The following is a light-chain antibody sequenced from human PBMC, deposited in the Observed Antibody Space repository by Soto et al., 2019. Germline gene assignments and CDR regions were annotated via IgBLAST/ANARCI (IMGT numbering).Light chain of an antibody. J-gene: IGLJ1*01. Sequence: QSVLTQPASVSGSPGQSITISCTGTSSDVGGYDYVSWYQLHPGKAPKLMVFEVNNRPSGVSYRFSGSKSGNTASLTISGIQAEDEADYFCSSYSISTAYLFGTGTKVTVL. CDR1: SSDVGGYDY. CDR3: SSYSISTAYL. V-gene: IGLV2-14*01. CDR2: EVN.